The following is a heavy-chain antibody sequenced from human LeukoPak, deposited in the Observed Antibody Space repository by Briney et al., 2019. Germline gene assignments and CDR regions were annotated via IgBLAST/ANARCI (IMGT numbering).Heavy chain of an antibody. J-gene: IGHJ4*02. Sequence: SGGSLRLSCAASGFNFSSYAMRWVRQAPGKGLEWVSAISGSGGSTYYADSVKGRFTISRDNSKNTLYLQMNSLRAEDTAVYYCAKDRAYGDYENYFDYWGQGTLVTVSS. V-gene: IGHV3-23*01. CDR1: GFNFSSYA. D-gene: IGHD4-17*01. CDR3: AKDRAYGDYENYFDY. CDR2: ISGSGGST.